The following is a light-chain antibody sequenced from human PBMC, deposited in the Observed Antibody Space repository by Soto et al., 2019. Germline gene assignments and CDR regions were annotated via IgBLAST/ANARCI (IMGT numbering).Light chain of an antibody. CDR1: QTVGTN. CDR3: LQNNEWPLT. CDR2: AAS. Sequence: ETVMTQSPGTLSASPGDVVTLSCRASQTVGTNAAWYRQKPGQAPRLLIYAASTRATGVPVRFSGGGSGTVFTLTINGLQSDDSVMYYCLQNNEWPLTFGGGTKVEIK. V-gene: IGKV3D-15*01. J-gene: IGKJ4*01.